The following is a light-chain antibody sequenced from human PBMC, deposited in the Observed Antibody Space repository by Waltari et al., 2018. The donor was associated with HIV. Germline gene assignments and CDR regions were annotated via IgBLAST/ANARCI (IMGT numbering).Light chain of an antibody. CDR3: QQYNNWPPWT. CDR2: DTS. CDR1: QSVSSN. J-gene: IGKJ1*01. Sequence: IVLTQSPATLSVSPGERAPLSCKASQSVSSNLAWYQQRPGQAPRLLIFDTSSRATGIPARFSGTGSGTEFTLTISDLQSEDFAVYYCQQYNNWPPWTFGQGTKVEI. V-gene: IGKV3-15*01.